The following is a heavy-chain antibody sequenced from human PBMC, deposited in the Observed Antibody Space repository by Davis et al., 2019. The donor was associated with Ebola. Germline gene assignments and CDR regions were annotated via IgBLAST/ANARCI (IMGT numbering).Heavy chain of an antibody. D-gene: IGHD5-18*01. Sequence: GESLKISCAASGFTFSVSAIHWVRQAPGKGLEWVAVISYDGSNKYYADSVKGRFTISRDNSKNTLYLQMNSLRAEDTAVYYCAKDSRYSYSLDYWGQGTLVTVSS. CDR3: AKDSRYSYSLDY. J-gene: IGHJ4*02. CDR2: ISYDGSNK. V-gene: IGHV3-30-3*01. CDR1: GFTFSVSA.